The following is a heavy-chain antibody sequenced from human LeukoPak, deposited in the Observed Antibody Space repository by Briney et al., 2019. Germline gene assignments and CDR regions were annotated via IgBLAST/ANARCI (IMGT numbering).Heavy chain of an antibody. V-gene: IGHV4-39*01. CDR3: ARCYVLRYFDWLLTPLAGSCPLDY. D-gene: IGHD3-9*01. Sequence: SETLSLTCTVSGGSISSSSYYWGWIRQPPGKGLEWIGSIYYSGSTYYNPSLKSRVTISVDTSKNQFSLKLSSVTAADTAVYYCARCYVLRYFDWLLTPLAGSCPLDYWGQGTLVTVSS. CDR2: IYYSGST. CDR1: GGSISSSSYY. J-gene: IGHJ4*02.